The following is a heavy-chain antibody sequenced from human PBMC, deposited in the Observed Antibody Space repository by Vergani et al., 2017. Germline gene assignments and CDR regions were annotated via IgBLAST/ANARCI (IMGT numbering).Heavy chain of an antibody. Sequence: QLQLQESGPGLVKPSATLSLTCSVSGASIRSSNYYWGWIRQPPGKGLEWIASIYYSGSTYYNPSLKSRVTISVDTSKNQFSLKLSSVTAADTAVYFCERHSTVELLVKLGWIDPWGQGILVTVSS. CDR2: IYYSGST. D-gene: IGHD6-19*01. J-gene: IGHJ5*02. CDR1: GASIRSSNYY. V-gene: IGHV4-39*01. CDR3: ERHSTVELLVKLGWIDP.